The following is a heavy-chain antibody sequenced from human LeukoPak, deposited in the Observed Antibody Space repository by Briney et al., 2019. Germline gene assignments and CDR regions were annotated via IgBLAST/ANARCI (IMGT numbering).Heavy chain of an antibody. D-gene: IGHD1-26*01. CDR1: GYYFPSYW. CDR3: ARRGSGSYSHYDY. V-gene: IGHV5-51*01. J-gene: IGHJ4*02. CDR2: IYPGDSDT. Sequence: GESLKISCKGSGYYFPSYWIGWVRQMPGKGPEWMGIIYPGDSDTRYRPSSQGQVTFSADKSVSTAYLHWSSLKASDTGMYYCARRGSGSYSHYDYWGQGTLVTVSS.